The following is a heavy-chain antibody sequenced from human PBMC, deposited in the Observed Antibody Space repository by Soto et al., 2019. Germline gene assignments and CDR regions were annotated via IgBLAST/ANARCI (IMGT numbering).Heavy chain of an antibody. Sequence: PGESLKISCKGSGYSFTSYWIGWVRQMPGKGLEWMGIIYPGDSDTRYSPSFQGQVTISADKSISTAYLQWSSLKASDTAMYYCARSTIFGVVKGGVNYYYYGMDVWGQGTTVTVS. V-gene: IGHV5-51*01. J-gene: IGHJ6*02. CDR2: IYPGDSDT. D-gene: IGHD3-3*01. CDR1: GYSFTSYW. CDR3: ARSTIFGVVKGGVNYYYYGMDV.